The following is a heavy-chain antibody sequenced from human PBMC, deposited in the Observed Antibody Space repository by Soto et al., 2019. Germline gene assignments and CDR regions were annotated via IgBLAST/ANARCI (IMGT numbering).Heavy chain of an antibody. D-gene: IGHD4-4*01. CDR1: GFTFSNSG. CDR3: AKLLHNSYYNVMDV. V-gene: IGHV3-23*01. J-gene: IGHJ6*02. CDR2: IGPSGNT. Sequence: PVGSLRLSCAASGFTFSNSGMRWVRQAPGQGLEWVSSIGPSGNTYYSDAVKGRFTISRDISKNTLFLQMDSLRAEDTATYYCAKLLHNSYYNVMDVWGQGTTVTVSS.